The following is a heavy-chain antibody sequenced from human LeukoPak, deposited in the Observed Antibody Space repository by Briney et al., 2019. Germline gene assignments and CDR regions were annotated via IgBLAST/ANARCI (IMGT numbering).Heavy chain of an antibody. J-gene: IGHJ4*02. V-gene: IGHV3-33*01. D-gene: IGHD3-10*01. Sequence: GGSLRLSCVASGFTFSNYGMHWVRQAPGKGLEWVAVTWYDGGSQYYADSVKGRFTISRDNSKNTLYLQMNSPRVEDTAIYYCARDLAYYASGVVDWGQGALVTVSS. CDR1: GFTFSNYG. CDR2: TWYDGGSQ. CDR3: ARDLAYYASGVVD.